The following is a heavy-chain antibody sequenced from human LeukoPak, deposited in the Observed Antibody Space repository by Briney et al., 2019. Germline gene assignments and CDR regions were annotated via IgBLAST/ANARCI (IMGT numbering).Heavy chain of an antibody. CDR1: GFTFSSYS. V-gene: IGHV3-7*01. CDR2: IKQDGSEK. CDR3: ARDSTGYGYEEWN. Sequence: GSLRLSCAASGFTFSSYSMNWVRQAPGKGLEWVANIKQDGSEKYYVDSVKGRFTISRDNAKNSLYLQMNSLRAEDTALYYCARDSTGYGYEEWNWGQGTLVTVSS. J-gene: IGHJ4*02. D-gene: IGHD5-18*01.